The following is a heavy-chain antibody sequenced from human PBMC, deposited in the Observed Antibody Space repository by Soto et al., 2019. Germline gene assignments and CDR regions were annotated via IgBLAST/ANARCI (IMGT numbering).Heavy chain of an antibody. V-gene: IGHV3-21*01. CDR1: GFTFSAYG. CDR3: ARAPTFAFDI. J-gene: IGHJ3*02. CDR2: ISRSGNHI. Sequence: GGSLRLSCAASGFTFSAYGIHWFRQAPGKGLEWVSSISRSGNHIHYADSVKGRFTISRDNAENSLYLQMSSLRAEDTAVYYCARAPTFAFDIWGQGTMVTVSS.